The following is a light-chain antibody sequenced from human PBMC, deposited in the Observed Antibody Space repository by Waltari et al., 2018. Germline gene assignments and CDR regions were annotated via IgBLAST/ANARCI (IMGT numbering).Light chain of an antibody. V-gene: IGKV3-15*01. J-gene: IGKJ4*01. CDR3: QQYNNWPLT. Sequence: EIVMTQSPATLSVSPGDRATLSCRASQSINSNVAWYQQKPGQAPRLLIYGASARATGIPVRFSGSGSGTEFTLTISSLQSEDFAVYYCQQYNNWPLTFGGGTKVEIK. CDR2: GAS. CDR1: QSINSN.